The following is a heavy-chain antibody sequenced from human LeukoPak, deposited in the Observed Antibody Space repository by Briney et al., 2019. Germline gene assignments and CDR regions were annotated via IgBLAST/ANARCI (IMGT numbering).Heavy chain of an antibody. Sequence: GGSLRLSCAASGFTFSSYGMHWVRQAPGKGLEWVAVISYDGSYKYFPDSVKGRFTISRDNSKNTLYLQMNSLRTEDTAVYYCAKDREGATYFDSWGQGTLVTVSS. J-gene: IGHJ4*02. CDR3: AKDREGATYFDS. CDR1: GFTFSSYG. CDR2: ISYDGSYK. D-gene: IGHD1-26*01. V-gene: IGHV3-30*18.